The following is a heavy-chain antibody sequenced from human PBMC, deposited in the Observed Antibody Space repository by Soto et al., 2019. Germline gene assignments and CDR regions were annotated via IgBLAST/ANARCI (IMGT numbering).Heavy chain of an antibody. Sequence: PSETLSLTCTVSGGSISSYYWSWIRQPPGKGLEWVSALSDSGGSTYYADSVKGRFTISRDNSKNTLYLQMNSLRAEDTAVYYCAKARAQYYDFWSGYPVDYWGQGTLVTVSS. D-gene: IGHD3-3*01. CDR2: LSDSGGST. CDR3: AKARAQYYDFWSGYPVDY. CDR1: GGSISSYY. J-gene: IGHJ4*02. V-gene: IGHV3-23*01.